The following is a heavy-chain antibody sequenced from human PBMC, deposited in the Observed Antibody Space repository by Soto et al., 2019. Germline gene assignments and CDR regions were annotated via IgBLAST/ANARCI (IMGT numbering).Heavy chain of an antibody. CDR1: GGSISSFY. J-gene: IGHJ6*03. Sequence: QVQLEESGPGLVKSSETLSLTCTVSGGSISSFYWSWIRQPPGKEMEWIGFFYYTGRTGYNASLKRRGSISGDMSKNQFYLRLSSVTAADTAVYYCARILAAPPHYYYYYMDAWGKGTTVTVSS. D-gene: IGHD6-6*01. CDR3: ARILAAPPHYYYYYMDA. V-gene: IGHV4-59*08. CDR2: FYYTGRT.